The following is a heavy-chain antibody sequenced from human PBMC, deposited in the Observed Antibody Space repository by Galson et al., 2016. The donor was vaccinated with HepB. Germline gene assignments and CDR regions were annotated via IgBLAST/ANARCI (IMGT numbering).Heavy chain of an antibody. CDR3: VNLGTTRT. J-gene: IGHJ5*02. Sequence: LRLSCAASGFTFSSYWMHWFRQAPGKGLVWVSRINSDGSTTHYADSVKGRFTISRDNAKNTLYLQMNNLRAEDTAVYYCVNLGTTRTWGQGTQVTVSS. CDR1: GFTFSSYW. D-gene: IGHD1-26*01. V-gene: IGHV3-74*01. CDR2: INSDGSTT.